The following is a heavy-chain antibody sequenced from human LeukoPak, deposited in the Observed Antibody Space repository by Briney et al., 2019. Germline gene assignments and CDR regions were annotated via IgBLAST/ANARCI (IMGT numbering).Heavy chain of an antibody. J-gene: IGHJ4*02. D-gene: IGHD3-22*01. V-gene: IGHV1-8*01. CDR1: GYTFTSYD. Sequence: ASVKVSCKASGYTFTSYDINWVRQATGQGLEWMGWMNPNSGNTGYAQKFQGRVTMTRNTSISTAYMELSSLRSEDTAVYYCARSGGDYYDSISGLLLYFDYWGQGTLVTVSS. CDR2: MNPNSGNT. CDR3: ARSGGDYYDSISGLLLYFDY.